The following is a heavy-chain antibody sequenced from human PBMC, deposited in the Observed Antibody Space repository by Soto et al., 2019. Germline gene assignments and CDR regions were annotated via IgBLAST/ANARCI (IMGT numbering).Heavy chain of an antibody. Sequence: GGSLRLSCAASGFTFSNYAMSWVRQAPGKGLEWVSTISGSGDSTYYADSVKGRFTISRDNSKNTLFLQMSSLRAEDTAVYYCAKHRGTWSGNAFDIWGQGTMVTVSS. CDR3: AKHRGTWSGNAFDI. CDR1: GFTFSNYA. CDR2: ISGSGDST. J-gene: IGHJ3*02. D-gene: IGHD6-13*01. V-gene: IGHV3-23*01.